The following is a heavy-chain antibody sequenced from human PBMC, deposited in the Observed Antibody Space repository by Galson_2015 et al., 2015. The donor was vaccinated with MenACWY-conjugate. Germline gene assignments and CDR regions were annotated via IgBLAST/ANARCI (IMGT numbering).Heavy chain of an antibody. J-gene: IGHJ5*02. CDR2: MYYSGSA. V-gene: IGHV4-59*01. Sequence: TLSLTCTVSGGSINSYYWSWIRQPPGKGLEWIGYMYYSGSANYNPSLKSRVTMSVDTSKNQFSLKLSSVTAADTAVYYCARDRWGYWFDPWGQGTRVTVSS. CDR1: GGSINSYY. CDR3: ARDRWGYWFDP. D-gene: IGHD2-21*01.